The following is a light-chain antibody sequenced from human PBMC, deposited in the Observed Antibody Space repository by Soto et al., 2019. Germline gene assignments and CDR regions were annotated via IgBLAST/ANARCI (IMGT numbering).Light chain of an antibody. CDR2: DVS. CDR3: CSYAGSYV. J-gene: IGLJ1*01. V-gene: IGLV2-11*01. Sequence: ALTQPRSVSGSPGQSVTISCTGTSSDVGGYNYVSWYQQHPGRAPKLMIYDVSKRPSGVPDRFSGSKSGNTASLTISGLQAEDEADYYCCSYAGSYVFGTGTKVTV. CDR1: SSDVGGYNY.